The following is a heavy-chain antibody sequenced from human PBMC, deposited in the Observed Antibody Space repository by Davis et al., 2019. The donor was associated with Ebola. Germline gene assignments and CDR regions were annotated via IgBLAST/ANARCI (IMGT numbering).Heavy chain of an antibody. D-gene: IGHD6-19*01. CDR1: ADSISGANYF. CDR3: ARRFIVVAGEDYFDY. Sequence: GSLRLSCSVTADSISGANYFWAWIRQSPGKGLEWIGNIYHNGDTYYNPSLKSRVTISIDTSRNDFSLKINFVTAADTAVYYCARRFIVVAGEDYFDYWGQGTLITVSS. V-gene: IGHV4-39*02. J-gene: IGHJ4*02. CDR2: IYHNGDT.